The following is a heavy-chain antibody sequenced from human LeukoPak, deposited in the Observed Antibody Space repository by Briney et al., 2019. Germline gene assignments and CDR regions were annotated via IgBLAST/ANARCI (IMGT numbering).Heavy chain of an antibody. CDR2: INTDGSST. Sequence: GGSLRLSCAASGFTFSSYWMHWVRQAPGKGLVWVSRINTDGSSTSYADSVKGRFTISRDNSKNTLYLQMNSLRAEDTAVYYCAKSYSSSWEGGPDAFDIWGQGTMVTVSS. CDR1: GFTFSSYW. D-gene: IGHD6-13*01. V-gene: IGHV3-74*01. CDR3: AKSYSSSWEGGPDAFDI. J-gene: IGHJ3*02.